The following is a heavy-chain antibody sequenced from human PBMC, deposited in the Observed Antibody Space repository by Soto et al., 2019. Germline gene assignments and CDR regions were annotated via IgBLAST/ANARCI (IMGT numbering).Heavy chain of an antibody. J-gene: IGHJ4*02. V-gene: IGHV4-39*01. CDR2: IYYSGST. D-gene: IGHD6-19*01. Sequence: PSETLSLTCTVSGGSISSSSYYWGWIRQPPGKGLEWIGSIYYSGSTYYNPSLKSRVTISVDTSKNQFSLKLSSVTAADTAVYYCARWGRIAVAGPNLDYWGQGTLVTSPQ. CDR3: ARWGRIAVAGPNLDY. CDR1: GGSISSSSYY.